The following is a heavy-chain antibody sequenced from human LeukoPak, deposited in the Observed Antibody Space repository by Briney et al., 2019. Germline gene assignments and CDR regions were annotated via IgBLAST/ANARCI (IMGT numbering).Heavy chain of an antibody. CDR1: GFTFSSYG. Sequence: SGGSLRLSCAASGFTFSSYGMHWVRQAPGKGLEWVAVISYDGSNKYYADSVKGRFTISRDNSKNTLYLQMNSLRAEDTAVYYCARDKWPGYSYGFDYWGQGTLVTVSS. D-gene: IGHD5-18*01. CDR3: ARDKWPGYSYGFDY. V-gene: IGHV3-30*19. CDR2: ISYDGSNK. J-gene: IGHJ4*02.